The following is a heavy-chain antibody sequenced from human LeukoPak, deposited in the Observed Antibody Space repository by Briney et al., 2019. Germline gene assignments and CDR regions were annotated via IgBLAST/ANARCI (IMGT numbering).Heavy chain of an antibody. D-gene: IGHD3-22*01. CDR3: ARLAVDYYDSSGYSHFDY. Sequence: PSETLSLTCTVSGGSISSYYWSWIRQPPGKGLEWIGEIFHSGSTNYNPSLKSRVTISIDRSKNHFSLKLSSVTAADTAIYYCARLAVDYYDSSGYSHFDYWGQGTLVTVSS. V-gene: IGHV4-59*12. CDR1: GGSISSYY. CDR2: IFHSGST. J-gene: IGHJ4*02.